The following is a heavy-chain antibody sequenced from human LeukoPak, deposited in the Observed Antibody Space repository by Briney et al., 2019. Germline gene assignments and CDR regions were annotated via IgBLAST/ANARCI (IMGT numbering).Heavy chain of an antibody. V-gene: IGHV3-23*01. CDR2: ISGSGGST. Sequence: GGSLRLSCTPSGLSFGDYGMSWVRQAPGKGLEWVSAISGSGGSTYYADSVKGRFTISRDNSKNTLYLHMNSLRAEDTAVYYCANSPDGAFDYWGQGTLVTVSS. CDR1: GLSFGDYG. CDR3: ANSPDGAFDY. J-gene: IGHJ4*02.